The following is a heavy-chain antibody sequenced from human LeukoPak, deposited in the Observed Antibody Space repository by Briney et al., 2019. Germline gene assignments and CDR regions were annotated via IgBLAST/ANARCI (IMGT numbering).Heavy chain of an antibody. D-gene: IGHD4-23*01. Sequence: ASVKVSCTASGYSFTNYPIHWVRQAPGQRLEWMGWIDTGKGDIKYSQKFQDRVTITRDTSATTAYMELRSLKSEDTAVYYCARDRRNSDDYWGQGTLVTVSS. V-gene: IGHV1-3*04. J-gene: IGHJ4*02. CDR2: IDTGKGDI. CDR1: GYSFTNYP. CDR3: ARDRRNSDDY.